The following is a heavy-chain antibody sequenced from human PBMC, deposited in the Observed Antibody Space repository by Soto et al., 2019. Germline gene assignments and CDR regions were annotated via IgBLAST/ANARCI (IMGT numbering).Heavy chain of an antibody. D-gene: IGHD3-9*01. J-gene: IGHJ4*02. CDR2: LSDIGVST. Sequence: SLRLSCAASGFTFSNYAMSWVRQAPGKGLDCVSALSDIGVSTYYADSVKGRFTISRDNSKNTLYLDMNSLRAEDTAVYYCAKGLAGYPRCFDYWGQGTLVTVSS. CDR1: GFTFSNYA. V-gene: IGHV3-23*01. CDR3: AKGLAGYPRCFDY.